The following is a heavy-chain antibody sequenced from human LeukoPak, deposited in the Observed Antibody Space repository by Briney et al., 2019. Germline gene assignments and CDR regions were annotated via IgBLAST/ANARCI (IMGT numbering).Heavy chain of an antibody. D-gene: IGHD6-13*01. Sequence: SVKVSCKASGGTFSSYAIRLVRQAPGQGLEWMGRIIPIFGTANYAQKFQGRVTITTDESTSTAYMELSSLRSEDTAVYYCAREIAAAGTYFDYWGQGTLVTVSS. J-gene: IGHJ4*02. V-gene: IGHV1-69*05. CDR3: AREIAAAGTYFDY. CDR1: GGTFSSYA. CDR2: IIPIFGTA.